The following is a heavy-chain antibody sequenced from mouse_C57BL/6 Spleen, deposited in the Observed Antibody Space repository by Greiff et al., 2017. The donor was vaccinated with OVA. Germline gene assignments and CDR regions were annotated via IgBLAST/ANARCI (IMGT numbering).Heavy chain of an antibody. CDR1: GYTFTDYY. CDR2: INPNNGGT. D-gene: IGHD2-5*01. Sequence: VQLQQSGPELVKPGASVKISCKASGYTFTDYYMNWVKQSHGKSLEWIGDINPNNGGTSYNQKFKGKATLTVDKSSSTAYMELRSLTSEDSAVYYCARMEVTTGGYFDYWGQGTTLTVSS. J-gene: IGHJ2*01. CDR3: ARMEVTTGGYFDY. V-gene: IGHV1-26*01.